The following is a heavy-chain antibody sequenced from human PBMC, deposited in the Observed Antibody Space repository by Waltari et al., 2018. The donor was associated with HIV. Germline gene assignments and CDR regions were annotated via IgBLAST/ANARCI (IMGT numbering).Heavy chain of an antibody. D-gene: IGHD3-3*01. J-gene: IGHJ4*02. CDR3: AGQYYDFWSAPEDY. Sequence: QVQLQESGPGLVKPSQTLSLTCPVPGGSISSGSYYWSWIRQPAGKGLEWIGRIYTSGSTNYNPSLKSRVTISVDTSKNQFSLKLSSVTAADTAVYYCAGQYYDFWSAPEDYWGQGTLVTVSS. CDR2: IYTSGST. CDR1: GGSISSGSYY. V-gene: IGHV4-61*02.